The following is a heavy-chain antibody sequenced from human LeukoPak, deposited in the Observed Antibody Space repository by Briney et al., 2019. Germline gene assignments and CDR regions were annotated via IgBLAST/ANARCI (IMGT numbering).Heavy chain of an antibody. D-gene: IGHD2-15*01. CDR1: GYTFTSSY. CDR3: ARRKPFCSGGSCYIDYYYGMDV. V-gene: IGHV1-46*01. J-gene: IGHJ6*02. Sequence: ASVKVSCKASGYTFTSSYMHWVRQAPGQGLEWMGIINPSGGSTSYAQKFQGRVTMTRDTSTSTVYMELSSLRSEDTAVYYCARRKPFCSGGSCYIDYYYGMDVWGQGTTVTVSS. CDR2: INPSGGST.